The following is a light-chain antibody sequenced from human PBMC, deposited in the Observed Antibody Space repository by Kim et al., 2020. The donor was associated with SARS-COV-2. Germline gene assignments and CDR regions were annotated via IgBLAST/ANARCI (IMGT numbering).Light chain of an antibody. CDR1: QSISTY. V-gene: IGKV1-39*01. J-gene: IGKJ4*01. CDR3: QQSHTAPLLT. Sequence: DIQMTQSPSSLSASVRYRVTIACRASQSISTYLNWYQQKPGKAPNLLIYAASSLQSGVPSRFSGSGSGTDFTLTISSLQPEDFATYYCQQSHTAPLLTFGGGTKVDIK. CDR2: AAS.